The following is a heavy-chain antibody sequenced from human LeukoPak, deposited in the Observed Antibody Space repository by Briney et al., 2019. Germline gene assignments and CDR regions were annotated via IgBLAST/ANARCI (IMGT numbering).Heavy chain of an antibody. CDR3: ARALGLTGFDP. J-gene: IGHJ5*02. D-gene: IGHD3-10*01. CDR1: GGSISSSSYY. Sequence: SETLSLTCTVSGGSISSSSYYWGWIRQPPGKGLEWIGSIYYSGSTYYNPSLKSRVTISVDTSKNQFSLKLSSVTAADTAVYYCARALGLTGFDPWGQGTLVTVSS. CDR2: IYYSGST. V-gene: IGHV4-39*07.